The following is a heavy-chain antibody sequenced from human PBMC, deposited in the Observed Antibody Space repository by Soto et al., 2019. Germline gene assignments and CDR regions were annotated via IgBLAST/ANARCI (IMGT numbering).Heavy chain of an antibody. CDR2: IIPIFHTA. Sequence: VQLVQSGAEVKKPGSSVKVSCKASGDTFNSYAISWVRQAPGQGLEWMGGIIPIFHTANYAQKFQARVTMTADESASTAYMELSGLRSEDTAVYYCARVGYCNTTNCLFYYYHYGMDVWGQGTTVTVS. J-gene: IGHJ6*02. CDR1: GDTFNSYA. V-gene: IGHV1-69*01. D-gene: IGHD2-2*01. CDR3: ARVGYCNTTNCLFYYYHYGMDV.